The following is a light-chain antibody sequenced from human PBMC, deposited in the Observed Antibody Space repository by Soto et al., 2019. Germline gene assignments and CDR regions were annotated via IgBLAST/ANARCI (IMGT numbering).Light chain of an antibody. J-gene: IGKJ1*01. CDR3: QQYYSTHWT. V-gene: IGKV4-1*01. Sequence: DIVMTQSPDSLAVSLGERVTINCKSSQSVLYSSNNKNYLAWYQQKPGQPPKLLIYWASTRESGVPDRFSGSGSGTDFTLTISSLQAEDVAVYYCQQYYSTHWTFGQGTKVEIK. CDR2: WAS. CDR1: QSVLYSSNNKNY.